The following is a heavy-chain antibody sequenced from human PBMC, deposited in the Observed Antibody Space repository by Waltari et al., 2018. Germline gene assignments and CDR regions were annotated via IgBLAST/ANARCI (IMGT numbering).Heavy chain of an antibody. CDR3: ARAPRYYYGMDV. V-gene: IGHV4-61*09. CDR2: IYTSGST. Sequence: QVQLQESGPGLVKPSQTLSLTCTVSGGSISSGSYYWSWIRQPAGKGLEWIGYIYTSGSTNYNPALKSRVTISVDTSKNQFSLKLSSVTAADTAVYYCARAPRYYYGMDVWGQGTTVTVSS. CDR1: GGSISSGSYY. J-gene: IGHJ6*02.